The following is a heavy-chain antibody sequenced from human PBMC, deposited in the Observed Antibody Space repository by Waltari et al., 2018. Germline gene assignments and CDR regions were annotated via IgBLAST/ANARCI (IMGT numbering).Heavy chain of an antibody. V-gene: IGHV3-23*03. CDR3: AKEKRISYYDSSGQFDY. D-gene: IGHD3-22*01. CDR1: GFTFTNYA. CDR2: IYSGGDT. Sequence: EVQLLESGGGLLKHGGSLRPSCAASGFTFTNYAMTWVRQATGKGLEWVSVIYSGGDTYYADSVNGRFTISRDNSKNTLYLQMNSLRAEDTAVYFCAKEKRISYYDSSGQFDYWGQGTLVTVSS. J-gene: IGHJ4*02.